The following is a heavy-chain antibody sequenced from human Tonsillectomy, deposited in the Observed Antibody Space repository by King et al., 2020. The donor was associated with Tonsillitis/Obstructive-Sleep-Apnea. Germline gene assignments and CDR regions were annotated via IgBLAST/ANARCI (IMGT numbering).Heavy chain of an antibody. D-gene: IGHD3-9*01. V-gene: IGHV3-23*04. Sequence: VQLVESGGGLVQPGGSLRLSCAASGFTFSNYAMSWVRQAQGKGLQWFSTLSGSGGSTYYADSVKGRFTFSRDNSKNTLYLQMNSLRAEDTAVYYCAKRGGIRYFDYWGQGTLVTVSS. CDR2: LSGSGGST. J-gene: IGHJ4*02. CDR1: GFTFSNYA. CDR3: AKRGGIRYFDY.